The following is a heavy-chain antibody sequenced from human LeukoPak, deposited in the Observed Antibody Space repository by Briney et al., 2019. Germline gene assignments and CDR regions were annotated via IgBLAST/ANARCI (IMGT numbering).Heavy chain of an antibody. V-gene: IGHV3-7*01. D-gene: IGHD1-1*01. CDR3: ARSTAGFDC. CDR1: GFSFGSYW. CDR2: IKEDGSEK. Sequence: GGSLRLSCAASGFSFGSYWIAWVRQAPGKGLEWVANIKEDGSEKYYVDSVKGRFTISRDNAKNSLSLQMSSLRAEDTAVYYCARSTAGFDCWGQGTLVTVSS. J-gene: IGHJ4*02.